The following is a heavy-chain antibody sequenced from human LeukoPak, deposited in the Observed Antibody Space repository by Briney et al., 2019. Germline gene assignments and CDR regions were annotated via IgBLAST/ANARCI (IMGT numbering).Heavy chain of an antibody. CDR2: ISSSGSTI. V-gene: IGHV3-48*03. Sequence: GGSLRLSCAASGFTFSSYEMNWVRQAPGKGLEWVSYISSSGSTIYYADSVKGRFTISRDNSKNTLYLQMNSLRAEDTAVYYCAKGPFLYDSSGYLLDYWGQGTLVTVSS. CDR1: GFTFSSYE. D-gene: IGHD3-22*01. CDR3: AKGPFLYDSSGYLLDY. J-gene: IGHJ4*02.